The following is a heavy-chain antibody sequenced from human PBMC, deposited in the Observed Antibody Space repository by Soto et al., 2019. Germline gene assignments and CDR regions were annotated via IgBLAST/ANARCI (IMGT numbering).Heavy chain of an antibody. CDR2: ISGSGGST. CDR1: GFTFSSYA. J-gene: IGHJ4*02. Sequence: GGSLRLSCAASGFTFSSYAMSWVRQAPGKGLEWVSAISGSGGSTYYADSVKGRFTISRDNSKNTLYLQMNSLRAEDTAEYYCARNCSSTSCINYWGQGTLVTVSS. V-gene: IGHV3-23*01. CDR3: ARNCSSTSCINY. D-gene: IGHD2-2*01.